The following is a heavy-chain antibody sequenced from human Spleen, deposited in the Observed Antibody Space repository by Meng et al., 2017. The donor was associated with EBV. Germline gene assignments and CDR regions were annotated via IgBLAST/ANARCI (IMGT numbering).Heavy chain of an antibody. Sequence: QVQPEESGPGLVKPSETLSLTCTVSGDSVGSYYWSWIRQPPGKGLEWIGYIYHSGSTIYNPSLKSRVTISLDTSKNHFSLNLSSVTAADTAVYYCALLLWDSDTLTGYYFDYWGQGTQVTVSS. D-gene: IGHD3-9*01. CDR3: ALLLWDSDTLTGYYFDY. V-gene: IGHV4-59*02. J-gene: IGHJ4*02. CDR2: IYHSGST. CDR1: GDSVGSYY.